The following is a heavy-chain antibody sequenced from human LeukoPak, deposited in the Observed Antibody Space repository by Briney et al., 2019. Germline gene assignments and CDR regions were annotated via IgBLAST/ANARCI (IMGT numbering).Heavy chain of an antibody. CDR1: GGTFSSYA. CDR2: IIPIFGTA. V-gene: IGHV1-69*05. Sequence: SVKVSCKASGGTFSSYAISWVRQAPGQGLEWMGRIIPIFGTANYAQKFQGRGTITTDESTSTAYMELSSLRSEDTAVYYCASQTTVTSYYFDYWGQGTLVTVSS. D-gene: IGHD4-17*01. CDR3: ASQTTVTSYYFDY. J-gene: IGHJ4*02.